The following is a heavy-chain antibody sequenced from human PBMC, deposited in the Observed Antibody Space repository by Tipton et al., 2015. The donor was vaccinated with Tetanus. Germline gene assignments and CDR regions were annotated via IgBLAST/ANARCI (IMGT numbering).Heavy chain of an antibody. Sequence: TLSLTCSVSGGSISRGGYYWSWIRQHPGKGLEWIGHIYFSGSAFYNPSLKTRLSMSVDTSKNNFPLRLSSVTAADSAVYYCARLDYAASGYIIRFGPGGQGPLVSVSP. V-gene: IGHV4-31*03. CDR2: IYFSGSA. CDR3: ARLDYAASGYIIRFGP. J-gene: IGHJ5*02. CDR1: GGSISRGGYY. D-gene: IGHD3-3*01.